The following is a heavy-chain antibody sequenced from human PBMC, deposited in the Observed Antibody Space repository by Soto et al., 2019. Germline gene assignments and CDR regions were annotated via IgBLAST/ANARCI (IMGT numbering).Heavy chain of an antibody. CDR3: AREQLHVVSPDY. J-gene: IGHJ4*02. Sequence: EVQLVESGGGLVQPGGSLRLSCAASGFTFSSYWMNWVRQAPGKGLEWVANIKQDGSEKYYVDSVKGRFTISRDNTKNSLYLQMTSLRAEDTAVYYCAREQLHVVSPDYWGQGTLVTVSS. V-gene: IGHV3-7*01. CDR2: IKQDGSEK. CDR1: GFTFSSYW. D-gene: IGHD1-1*01.